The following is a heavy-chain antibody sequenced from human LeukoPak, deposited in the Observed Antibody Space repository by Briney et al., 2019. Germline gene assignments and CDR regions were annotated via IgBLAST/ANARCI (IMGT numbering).Heavy chain of an antibody. J-gene: IGHJ4*02. D-gene: IGHD4-17*01. CDR3: ARLSPTEKPKHPDSPLRSFDY. Sequence: ASVKVSCKASGYTFTSYAMHWVRQAPGQRLEWMGWINAGNGNTKYSQKFQGRVTITRDTSASTAYMELSSLRSEDTAVYYCARLSPTEKPKHPDSPLRSFDYWGQGTLVTVSS. V-gene: IGHV1-3*01. CDR1: GYTFTSYA. CDR2: INAGNGNT.